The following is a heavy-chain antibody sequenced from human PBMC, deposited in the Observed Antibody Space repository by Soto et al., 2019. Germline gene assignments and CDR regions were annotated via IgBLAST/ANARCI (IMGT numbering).Heavy chain of an antibody. D-gene: IGHD3-10*01. CDR2: ISYDGSNK. V-gene: IGHV3-30-3*01. J-gene: IGHJ6*02. CDR1: GFTFSSYA. Sequence: GGSLRLSCAASGFTFSSYAMHWVRQAPGKGLEWVAVISYDGSNKYYADSVRGRFTISGDNSKNTLYLQMNSLRAEDTAVYYCARDRERFGELLSTYRMDVWGQGTTVTVSS. CDR3: ARDRERFGELLSTYRMDV.